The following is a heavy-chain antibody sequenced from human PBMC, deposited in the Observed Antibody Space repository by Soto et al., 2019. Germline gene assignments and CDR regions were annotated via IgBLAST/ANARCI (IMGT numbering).Heavy chain of an antibody. J-gene: IGHJ4*02. CDR3: ARTGGYCSVGACYPHYLDY. CDR2: MYYTGRS. CDR1: GGAISSGGYY. V-gene: IGHV4-31*03. Sequence: PSETLSLTCTVSGGAISSGGYYWSWIRQYPGKGLEWIGYMYYTGRSYYNPSLKSRVTISIDTSKNQFSLKLNSVTAADTAVYSCARTGGYCSVGACYPHYLDYWAQRTLLTVSS. D-gene: IGHD2-15*01.